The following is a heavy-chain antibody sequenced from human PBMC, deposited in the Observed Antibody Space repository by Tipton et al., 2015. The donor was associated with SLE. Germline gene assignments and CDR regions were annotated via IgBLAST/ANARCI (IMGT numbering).Heavy chain of an antibody. J-gene: IGHJ4*02. CDR3: AHGGVGAPNLWWY. V-gene: IGHV4-59*07. Sequence: GLVKPSDTLSLTCTVSGGSITNHYWNWIRQPPGKGLEWIGYIHYSGTTHDNPSLKSRVTISGDTSKNQISLKLSSVTAADTAVYFCAHGGVGAPNLWWYWGQGTLVTVSS. CDR1: GGSITNHY. D-gene: IGHD1-26*01. CDR2: IHYSGTT.